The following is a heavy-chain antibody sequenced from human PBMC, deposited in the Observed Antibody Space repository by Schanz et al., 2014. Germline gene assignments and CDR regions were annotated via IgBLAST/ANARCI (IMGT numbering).Heavy chain of an antibody. Sequence: EVQLVESGGGLVEPGGSLRLSCATSGFSLDIFAVNWVRQAPGKGLEWVSYVSRSTPDIYYADSVKGRFTMSRDNAKNSVFLQMNSLRAEDTAVYYCVRDSFFAFDYWGQGTLVTVSS. D-gene: IGHD3-3*01. CDR3: VRDSFFAFDY. J-gene: IGHJ4*02. CDR2: VSRSTPDI. CDR1: GFSLDIFA. V-gene: IGHV3-48*01.